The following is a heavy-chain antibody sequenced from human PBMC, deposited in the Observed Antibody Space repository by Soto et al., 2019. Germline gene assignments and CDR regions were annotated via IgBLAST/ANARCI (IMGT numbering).Heavy chain of an antibody. CDR3: AAGQLVQSGSYSSSWYSEWGPPYSFDY. CDR1: GFTFTSSA. CDR2: IVVGSGNI. D-gene: IGHD6-13*01. Sequence: GASVKVSCKASGFTFTSSAVQWVRQARGQRLERIGWIVVGSGNINYAQKFQERVTITRDMSTSTAYMELSSLRSEDTAVYYCAAGQLVQSGSYSSSWYSEWGPPYSFDYWGQGTLVTVSS. V-gene: IGHV1-58*01. J-gene: IGHJ4*02.